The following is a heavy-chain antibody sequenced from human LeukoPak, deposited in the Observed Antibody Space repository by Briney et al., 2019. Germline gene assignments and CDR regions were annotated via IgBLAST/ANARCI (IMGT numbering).Heavy chain of an antibody. Sequence: QPGGSLRLSCAVSGFTFSAYGMHWARQAPGKGLEWVAIISYDGINKYYPDSVKGRFTISRDNSKNTLYLQMNSLRAEDTAVYYCAKDTRDDHHSDYWGQGTLVTVSS. D-gene: IGHD1-14*01. CDR3: AKDTRDDHHSDY. CDR1: GFTFSAYG. J-gene: IGHJ4*02. CDR2: ISYDGINK. V-gene: IGHV3-30*18.